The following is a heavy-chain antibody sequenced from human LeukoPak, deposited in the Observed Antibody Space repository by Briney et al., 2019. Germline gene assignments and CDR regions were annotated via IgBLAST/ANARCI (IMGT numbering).Heavy chain of an antibody. CDR1: GFTFSSYA. CDR3: AKEGYSSRPDPDY. Sequence: PGGSLRLSCAVSGFTFSSYAMSWVRQAPGQGLKWFTAISGSGGSTYYADSVKGRFTISRDNSKNTLYLQMNSLRAEDTAVYYCAKEGYSSRPDPDYWGQGTLVTVSS. CDR2: ISGSGGST. V-gene: IGHV3-23*01. D-gene: IGHD6-13*01. J-gene: IGHJ4*02.